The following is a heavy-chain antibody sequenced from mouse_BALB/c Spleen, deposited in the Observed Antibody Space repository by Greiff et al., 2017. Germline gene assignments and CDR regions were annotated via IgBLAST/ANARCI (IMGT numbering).Heavy chain of an antibody. V-gene: IGHV1-14*01. CDR2: INPYNDGT. CDR3: ARVGDGYYGGFAY. CDR1: GYTFTSYV. Sequence: VQLQQSGPELVKPGASVKMSCKASGYTFTSYVMHWVKQKPGQGLEWIGYINPYNDGTKYNEKFKGKATLTSDKSSSTAYMELSSLTSEDSAVYYCARVGDGYYGGFAYWGQGTLVTVSA. D-gene: IGHD2-3*01. J-gene: IGHJ3*01.